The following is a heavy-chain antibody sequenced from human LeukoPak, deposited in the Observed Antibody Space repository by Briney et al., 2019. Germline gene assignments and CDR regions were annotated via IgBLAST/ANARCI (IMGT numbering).Heavy chain of an antibody. J-gene: IGHJ3*02. Sequence: GGSLRFSGAASGFTFNSNGMSWVRQAPGKGLKWASAISGSGRSTYYADSVKGRFTISRDNSKNTLYLQMNGLRAEDTAVYYCAKDCGGRWDSTREGPFDIWAKGQWSPSLQ. CDR2: ISGSGRST. V-gene: IGHV3-23*01. CDR1: GFTFNSNG. CDR3: AKDCGGRWDSTREGPFDI. D-gene: IGHD2-21*01.